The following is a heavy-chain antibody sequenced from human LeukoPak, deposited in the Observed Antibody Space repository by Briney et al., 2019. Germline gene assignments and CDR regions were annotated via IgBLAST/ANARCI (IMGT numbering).Heavy chain of an antibody. J-gene: IGHJ4*02. CDR3: TTDAAVTTKNDY. CDR1: GFTFSSYD. V-gene: IGHV3-23*01. Sequence: PGGSLRLSCAASGFTFSSYDMSWVRQAPGKGLEWVSAISGSGGSTYYADSVKGRFTISRDNSKNTLYLQMNSLKTEDTAVYYCTTDAAVTTKNDYWGQGTLVTVSS. D-gene: IGHD4-17*01. CDR2: ISGSGGST.